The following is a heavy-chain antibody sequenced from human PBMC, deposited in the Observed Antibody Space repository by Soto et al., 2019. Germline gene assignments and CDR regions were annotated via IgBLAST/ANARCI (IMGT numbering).Heavy chain of an antibody. CDR1: GFIFSGYA. Sequence: QVQVVESGGDVVQPGRSLRLSCAASGFIFSGYAMHWVRQAPGKGLEWVAVISYDGSNQYYADSVKGRFTISRENSKNTVYLEMNTLRAEDTAVYYCARGGGGYHYYGMDAWGQGTTVTVSS. J-gene: IGHJ6*02. V-gene: IGHV3-30-3*01. D-gene: IGHD3-16*01. CDR3: ARGGGGYHYYGMDA. CDR2: ISYDGSNQ.